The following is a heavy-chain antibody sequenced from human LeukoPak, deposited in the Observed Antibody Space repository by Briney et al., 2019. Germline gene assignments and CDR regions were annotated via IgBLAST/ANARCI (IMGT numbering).Heavy chain of an antibody. D-gene: IGHD2-8*01. CDR2: IQYDGSNE. Sequence: GGSLRLSCAASGFTFRRYGMNCVRQAPGKGLEWVAYIQYDGSNEQYADSVKGRFSISRDSSKNILYLQMNSLRAEDTAVYYCAKDRCSNGVGCYYYYMDVWGKGTTVTISS. CDR3: AKDRCSNGVGCYYYYMDV. CDR1: GFTFRRYG. V-gene: IGHV3-30*02. J-gene: IGHJ6*03.